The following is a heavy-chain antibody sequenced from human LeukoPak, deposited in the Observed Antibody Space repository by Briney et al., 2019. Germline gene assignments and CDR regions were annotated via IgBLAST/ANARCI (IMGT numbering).Heavy chain of an antibody. CDR2: ISGRGTDT. CDR1: GFEFSIHD. V-gene: IGHV3-23*01. J-gene: IGHJ4*02. CDR3: VKGFHFDW. Sequence: GGSLRLSCVVSGFEFSIHDMSWGRQAPGKGPEWVSSISGRGTDTYYRDSVKGRFTISRDTSKNTLYMQMNNLRVEDTALYYCVKGFHFDWWGQGTLVTVSS.